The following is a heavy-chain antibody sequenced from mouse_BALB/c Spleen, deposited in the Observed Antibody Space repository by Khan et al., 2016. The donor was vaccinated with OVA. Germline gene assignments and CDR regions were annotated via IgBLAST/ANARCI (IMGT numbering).Heavy chain of an antibody. CDR2: IDPANGNV. J-gene: IGHJ3*01. CDR1: GFNIKDTY. D-gene: IGHD1-3*01. V-gene: IGHV14-3*02. Sequence: VQLQQSGAEFVKPGASVKLSCTASGFNIKDTYMHWINQRPQQGLVWIGRIDPANGNVKYDPNFQDKATIAADASSNTAYLQLSSLTSADTAGDYCTRGAYSGLFAYWGQGTLVTVSA. CDR3: TRGAYSGLFAY.